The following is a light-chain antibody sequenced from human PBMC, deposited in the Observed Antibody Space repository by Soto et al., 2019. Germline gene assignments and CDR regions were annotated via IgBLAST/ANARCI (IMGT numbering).Light chain of an antibody. V-gene: IGLV2-11*01. CDR2: DVT. CDR1: GSDVGGYNY. CDR3: CSYAGSYTLV. J-gene: IGLJ2*01. Sequence: QSALTQPRSVSGSPGQSVTISCTGTGSDVGGYNYVSWYQQHPGKAPKLMINDVTKRPSGVPDRFSGSKSGNTASLTISGLQAEDEADYSCCSYAGSYTLVFGGGTKVTVL.